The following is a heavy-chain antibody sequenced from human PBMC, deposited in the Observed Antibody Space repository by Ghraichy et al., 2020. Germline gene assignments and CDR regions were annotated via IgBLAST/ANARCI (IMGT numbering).Heavy chain of an antibody. J-gene: IGHJ5*02. CDR2: IIPIFGTA. V-gene: IGHV1-69*13. Sequence: SVKVSCKASGGTFSSYAISWVRQAPGQGLEWMGGIIPIFGTANYAQKFQGRVTITADESTSTAYMELSSLRSEDTAVYYCARETSGDSVGVFGEVPAATYNWFDPWGQGTLVTVSS. CDR3: ARETSGDSVGVFGEVPAATYNWFDP. CDR1: GGTFSSYA. D-gene: IGHD2-2*01.